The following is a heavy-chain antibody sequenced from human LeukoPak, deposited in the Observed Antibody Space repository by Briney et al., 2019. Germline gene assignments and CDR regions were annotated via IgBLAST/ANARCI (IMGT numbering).Heavy chain of an antibody. V-gene: IGHV1-2*02. CDR1: GYTFTGYY. Sequence: ASVKVSCMASGYTFTGYYMHWVRQAPGQGLEWMGWINPNSGGTNYAQKFQGRVTMTRDTSISTAYMELSRLRSDDTAVYYCARDRVIAVAGTLLSYWGQGTLVTVSS. CDR3: ARDRVIAVAGTLLSY. CDR2: INPNSGGT. D-gene: IGHD6-19*01. J-gene: IGHJ4*02.